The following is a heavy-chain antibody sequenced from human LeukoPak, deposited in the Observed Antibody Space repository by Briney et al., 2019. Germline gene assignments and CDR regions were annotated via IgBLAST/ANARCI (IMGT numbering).Heavy chain of an antibody. Sequence: TLSLTCTVSGGSISSSSYYWGWIRQHPGKGLEWIGYIYYSGSTYYNPSLKSRVTISVDTSKNQFSLKLSSVTAADTAVYYCAGPSGWFDLWGQGTLVIVSS. V-gene: IGHV4-31*03. CDR2: IYYSGST. D-gene: IGHD1-26*01. J-gene: IGHJ5*02. CDR3: AGPSGWFDL. CDR1: GGSISSSSYY.